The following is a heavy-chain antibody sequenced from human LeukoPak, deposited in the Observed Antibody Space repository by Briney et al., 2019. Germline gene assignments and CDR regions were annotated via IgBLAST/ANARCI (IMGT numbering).Heavy chain of an antibody. CDR2: IYYSGST. Sequence: SETLSLTCTVSGGSIRSSYYYWGWIRQPPGKGLEWIGSIYYSGSTYYNPSLKSRVTISVDTSKNQFSLKLSSVTAADTAVYYCARHVHYYDSSGYTDAFDIWGQGTMVTVSS. CDR3: ARHVHYYDSSGYTDAFDI. D-gene: IGHD3-22*01. V-gene: IGHV4-39*01. J-gene: IGHJ3*02. CDR1: GGSIRSSYYY.